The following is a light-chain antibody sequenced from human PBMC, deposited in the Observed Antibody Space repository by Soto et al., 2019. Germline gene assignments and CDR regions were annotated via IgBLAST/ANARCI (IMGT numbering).Light chain of an antibody. CDR2: NNA. V-gene: IGLV1-40*01. CDR3: QSHDNSLSGFYV. J-gene: IGLJ1*01. CDR1: SSNIGAGYA. Sequence: QSVLTQPPSVSGAPGQRVTISCTGSSSNIGAGYAVHWYQQLPGTGPKLLIYNNAIRPSGVPDRFSGSRSGTSASLAITGLRAEDEADYYCQSHDNSLSGFYVFGTGTKSPS.